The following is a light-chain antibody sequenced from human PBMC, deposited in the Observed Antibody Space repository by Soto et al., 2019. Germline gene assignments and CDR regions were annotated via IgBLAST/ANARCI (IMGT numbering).Light chain of an antibody. CDR2: GAS. Sequence: EIVLTQSPGALSLSPGERATLSCRASQTVSSRHLAWYQQKPGQAPRLLIYGASNRATGIPDRFSGSGSGADFTLTISRLEPEDFAVYYCQQYGASPRTFGQGTKVEIK. CDR1: QTVSSRH. CDR3: QQYGASPRT. V-gene: IGKV3-20*01. J-gene: IGKJ1*01.